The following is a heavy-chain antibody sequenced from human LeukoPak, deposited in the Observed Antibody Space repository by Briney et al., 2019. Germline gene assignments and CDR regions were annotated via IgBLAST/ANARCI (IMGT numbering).Heavy chain of an antibody. CDR2: ISAYNGNT. J-gene: IGHJ6*03. V-gene: IGHV1-18*01. D-gene: IGHD2-2*01. CDR1: GYTFTSYG. Sequence: ASVKVSCKASGYTFTSYGISWVRQAPGQGLEWMGWISAYNGNTNYAQKLQGRVTVTTDTSTSTAYMELRSLRSDDTAVYYCARAGYCSSTSCYRYYYYYYYYMDVWGKGTTVTVSS. CDR3: ARAGYCSSTSCYRYYYYYYYYMDV.